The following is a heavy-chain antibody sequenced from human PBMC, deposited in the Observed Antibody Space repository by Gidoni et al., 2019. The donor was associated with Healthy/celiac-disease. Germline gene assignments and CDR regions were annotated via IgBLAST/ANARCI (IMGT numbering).Heavy chain of an antibody. CDR3: AKDVGELVYAAIDY. CDR1: GFTFPNYA. J-gene: IGHJ4*02. CDR2: IGTSGTAT. Sequence: EVQLLASGGGLLQPGGSLRPSCSASGFTFPNYAMNWVRQAPGKGLEWVSGIGTSGTATYYADSFQGRFTISRDNSKKTLYLQMNSLRVEDTALYYCAKDVGELVYAAIDYWGQGTLVTVSS. V-gene: IGHV3-23*01. D-gene: IGHD3-10*01.